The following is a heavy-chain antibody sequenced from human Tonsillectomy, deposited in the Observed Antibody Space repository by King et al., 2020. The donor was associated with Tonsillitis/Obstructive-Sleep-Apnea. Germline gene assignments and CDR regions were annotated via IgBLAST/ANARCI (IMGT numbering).Heavy chain of an antibody. D-gene: IGHD4-17*01. CDR1: GYTFTSYG. V-gene: IGHV1-18*01. CDR2: ISAYNGDT. Sequence: QLVQSGAEVKKPGASVNVSCKASGYTFTSYGISWLRQAPGQGIEWMGWISAYNGDTNYARKRKGRVTMTTDTSTSTAYMERRSLRSDDTAVYYCARGKIYGDYVIDIWGQGTMVTVSS. CDR3: ARGKIYGDYVIDI. J-gene: IGHJ3*02.